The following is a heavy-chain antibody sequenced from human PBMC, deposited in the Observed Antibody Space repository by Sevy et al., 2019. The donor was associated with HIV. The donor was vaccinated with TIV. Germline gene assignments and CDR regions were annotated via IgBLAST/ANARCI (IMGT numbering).Heavy chain of an antibody. CDR3: TTRAGIAAAGRVFDY. CDR1: GFTFSDHY. D-gene: IGHD6-13*01. V-gene: IGHV3-72*01. CDR2: IRNKADSYTT. J-gene: IGHJ4*02. Sequence: GGSLRLSCAASGFTFSDHYMEWVRQAPGKGLEWVGRIRNKADSYTTEYAASVKGRFTISIDDSKNSLYLLMNSLKTGDTAVYYCTTRAGIAAAGRVFDYWGQGTLVTVSS.